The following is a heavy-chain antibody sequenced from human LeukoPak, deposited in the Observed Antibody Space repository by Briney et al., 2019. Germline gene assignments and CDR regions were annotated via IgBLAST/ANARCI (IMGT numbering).Heavy chain of an antibody. V-gene: IGHV3-21*01. CDR2: ISSSSSYI. CDR1: GFTFSSYS. Sequence: GGSLRLSCAASGFTFSSYSMNWVRQAPGKGLEWVSSISSSSSYIYYADSVKGRFTISRDNAKNSLYLQMNSLRAEDTAVYYCARNYLLRGVIQRHYFDYWGQGTLVTVSS. J-gene: IGHJ4*02. D-gene: IGHD3-10*01. CDR3: ARNYLLRGVIQRHYFDY.